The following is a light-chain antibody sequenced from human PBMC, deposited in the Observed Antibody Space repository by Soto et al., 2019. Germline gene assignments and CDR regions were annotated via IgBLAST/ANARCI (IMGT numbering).Light chain of an antibody. V-gene: IGKV3-20*01. J-gene: IGKJ2*01. CDR2: GAS. CDR1: QSVSSSY. CDR3: LQYGSAPPWYT. Sequence: EIVLTQSPGTLSLSPGERATLSCRASQSVSSSYLAWYQQKPGQAPRLLIYGASSRATGIPDRFSGSGSGTDFTLTISRLEPEDFAVYYCLQYGSAPPWYTFGQGTKLEIK.